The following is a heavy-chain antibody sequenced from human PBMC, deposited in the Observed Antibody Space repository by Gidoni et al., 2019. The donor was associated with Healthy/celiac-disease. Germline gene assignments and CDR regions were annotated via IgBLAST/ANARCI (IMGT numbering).Heavy chain of an antibody. CDR2: IYTSGST. Sequence: QVQLQESGPGLVKPSQTLSLTCTVSGGSISSGSYYWSWIRQPAGKGLEWIGRIYTSGSTNYNPSLKSRVTISVDTSKNQFSLKLSSVTAADTAVYYCASGYCSSTSCYEGFDYWGQGTLVTVSS. CDR1: GGSISSGSYY. J-gene: IGHJ4*02. V-gene: IGHV4-61*02. CDR3: ASGYCSSTSCYEGFDY. D-gene: IGHD2-2*01.